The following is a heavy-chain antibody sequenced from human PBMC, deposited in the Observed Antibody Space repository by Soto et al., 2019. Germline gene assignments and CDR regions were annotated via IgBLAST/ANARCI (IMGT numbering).Heavy chain of an antibody. CDR3: ARPGSGSGTTYHYYYGMDV. V-gene: IGHV3-15*07. CDR2: IKSKADGGTT. D-gene: IGHD1-7*01. Sequence: GGSLRLSCAASGFIFSNAWINWVRQAPGKGLEWVGRIKSKADGGTTDFAAPVKGRFAISRDDSKNMMYMQMSSLRSEDTAVYYCARPGSGSGTTYHYYYGMDVWGQGTTVTVSS. CDR1: GFIFSNAW. J-gene: IGHJ6*02.